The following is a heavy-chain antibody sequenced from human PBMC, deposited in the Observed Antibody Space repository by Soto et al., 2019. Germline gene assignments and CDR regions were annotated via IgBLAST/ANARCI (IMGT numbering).Heavy chain of an antibody. CDR3: ARVGHYDILTGYSSFDY. V-gene: IGHV4-59*01. CDR2: IYYSGST. D-gene: IGHD3-9*01. J-gene: IGHJ4*02. Sequence: QVQLQESGPGLVKPSETLSLTCTVSGGSISSYYWSWIRQPPGKGLEWIGYIYYSGSTNYNPSLKSRVTISVDTSKKQFSLKLSSVTAADTAVYYCARVGHYDILTGYSSFDYWGQGTLVTVSS. CDR1: GGSISSYY.